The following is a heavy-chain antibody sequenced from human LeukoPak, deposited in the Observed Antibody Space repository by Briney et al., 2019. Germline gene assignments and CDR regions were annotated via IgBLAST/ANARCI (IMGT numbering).Heavy chain of an antibody. V-gene: IGHV4-34*01. CDR3: ARGSPYGRNWFDP. Sequence: SETLSLTCAAYGGSFSGYYWSWIRQPPGKGLEWIGEINHSGSTNYNPSLKSRVTISVDTSKNQFSLKLSSVTAADTAVYYCARGSPYGRNWFDPWGQGTLVTVSS. CDR1: GGSFSGYY. D-gene: IGHD3-10*01. CDR2: INHSGST. J-gene: IGHJ5*02.